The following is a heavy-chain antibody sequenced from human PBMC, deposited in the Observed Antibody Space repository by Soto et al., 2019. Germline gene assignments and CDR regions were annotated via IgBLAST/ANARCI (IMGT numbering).Heavy chain of an antibody. CDR1: GFSLSAGGVG. J-gene: IGHJ4*02. V-gene: IGHV2-5*02. Sequence: QITLKESGPTLVKPTQTLTLTCTFSGFSLSAGGVGVGXXRQPPGKALECLALIYWDDDKRYRPSLKSRLTXXXXXXXXXXXXXXXXXXXXXTATYXXXXRGPKESLLDFWGQGTLVTVSS. D-gene: IGHD2-21*01. CDR2: IYWDDDK. CDR3: XXRGPKESLLDF.